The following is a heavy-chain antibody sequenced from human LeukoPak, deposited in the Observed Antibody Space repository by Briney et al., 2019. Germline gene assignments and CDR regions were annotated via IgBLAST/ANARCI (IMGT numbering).Heavy chain of an antibody. CDR2: ISAYNGNT. CDR1: GYTFTSYG. D-gene: IGHD5-18*01. Sequence: ASVKVSCKASGYTFTSYGISWVRQAPGHGLEWMGWISAYNGNTNYAQKLQGRVTMTTDTSTSTAYMELRSLRSDDTAVYYCATSVIDTAMVDFNYLDYWGQGTLVTVSS. J-gene: IGHJ4*02. V-gene: IGHV1-18*01. CDR3: ATSVIDTAMVDFNYLDY.